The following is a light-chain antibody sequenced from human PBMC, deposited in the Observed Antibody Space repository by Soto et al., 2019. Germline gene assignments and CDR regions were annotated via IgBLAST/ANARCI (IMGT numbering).Light chain of an antibody. CDR1: QSISSN. Sequence: EIVMTPSPATLSVSPGERATLTCRASQSISSNLAWYQQRPGQAPRLLIFGASTRATGVPARFSGSGSGTEFTLPIRSLESEDLAVYYCQQYHAGPLTFERGTNLEIK. CDR3: QQYHAGPLT. J-gene: IGKJ4*01. CDR2: GAS. V-gene: IGKV3-15*01.